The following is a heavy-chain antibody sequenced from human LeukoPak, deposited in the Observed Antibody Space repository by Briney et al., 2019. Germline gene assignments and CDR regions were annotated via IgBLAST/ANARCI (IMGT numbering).Heavy chain of an antibody. CDR3: ARIIVVDTVSDY. CDR1: GGSVSGNY. D-gene: IGHD3-22*01. CDR2: INHSGST. Sequence: SETLSLTCAVYGGSVSGNYWSWIRQPRRKGLEWIGEINHSGSTNYNPSLKSRVTISVDTSKNQFSLKLSSVTAADTAVYYCARIIVVDTVSDYWGQGTLVTVSS. V-gene: IGHV4-34*01. J-gene: IGHJ4*02.